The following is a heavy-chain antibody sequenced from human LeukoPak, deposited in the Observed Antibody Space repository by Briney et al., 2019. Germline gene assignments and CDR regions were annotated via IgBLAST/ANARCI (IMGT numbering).Heavy chain of an antibody. CDR2: MFYSGTT. D-gene: IGHD4-17*01. CDR1: GGSISNYY. Sequence: PSETLSLTCIVSGGSISNYYWTWIRQPPGKGLEWIGCMFYSGTTYYNPSLKSRVTISADTSKNQFSLKLSSVTAADTAVYYCARHVGGTVTTVLGWFDPWGQGTLVTVSS. CDR3: ARHVGGTVTTVLGWFDP. J-gene: IGHJ5*02. V-gene: IGHV4-59*04.